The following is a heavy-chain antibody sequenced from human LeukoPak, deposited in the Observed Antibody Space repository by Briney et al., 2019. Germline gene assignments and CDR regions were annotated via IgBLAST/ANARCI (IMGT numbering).Heavy chain of an antibody. CDR3: AHYRSGVVQSFDY. V-gene: IGHV2-5*01. Sequence: SGPTLVKXTQXXTXXXXXSGXXXXXXGXXXXWXXXXXXXAXXXXXXIXWXDXKXYSPSLKXRXTINKDTSKNQVVLTMTNMDPVXTATYYCAHYRSGVVQSFDYWGQGTLVTVSS. CDR1: GXXXXXXGXX. CDR2: IXWXDXK. J-gene: IGHJ4*02. D-gene: IGHD3-3*01.